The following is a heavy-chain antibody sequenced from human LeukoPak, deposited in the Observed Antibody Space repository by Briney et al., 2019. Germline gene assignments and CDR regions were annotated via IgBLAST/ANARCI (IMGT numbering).Heavy chain of an antibody. J-gene: IGHJ6*02. CDR3: ALSSIHKDYYFGMDV. D-gene: IGHD2-2*01. Sequence: GGSLRLSCAASGFTFSSYWMHWVRQAPGKGLVWVSRINSDGSSTNYADSVKGRFTVSRDNAKRSLYLQIESLRDDDTAVYHCALSSIHKDYYFGMDVWGQGTTVTVSS. V-gene: IGHV3-74*01. CDR2: INSDGSST. CDR1: GFTFSSYW.